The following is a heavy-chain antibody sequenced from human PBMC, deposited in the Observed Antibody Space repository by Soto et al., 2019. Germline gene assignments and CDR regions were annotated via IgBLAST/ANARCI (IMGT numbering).Heavy chain of an antibody. D-gene: IGHD5-18*01. V-gene: IGHV4-59*01. Sequence: SETLSLTCTVSGGSIISYYWSWILQPPGKGLEWIGYIYYSGSTNYNPSLKSRVTISVDTSKNQFSLKLSSVTAADTAVYYCARGGQSGYSYALAERGPGPLVTLSS. J-gene: IGHJ4*02. CDR2: IYYSGST. CDR1: GGSIISYY. CDR3: ARGGQSGYSYALAE.